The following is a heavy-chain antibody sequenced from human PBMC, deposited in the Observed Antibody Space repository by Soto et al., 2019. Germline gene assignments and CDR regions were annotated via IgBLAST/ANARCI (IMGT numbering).Heavy chain of an antibody. CDR3: VREAGDYDWYFDL. CDR2: ISPHNAKT. Sequence: APEVKEPGASVKVPCKASGYTFSSRGIYWVRQAPGQGLEWMGWISPHNAKTHYAQSLQGRVTLTTDTSTSTAYMDLRSLRSDDTAVYYCVREAGDYDWYFDLWGRGTPVSVSS. CDR1: GYTFSSRG. V-gene: IGHV1-18*01. D-gene: IGHD4-17*01. J-gene: IGHJ2*01.